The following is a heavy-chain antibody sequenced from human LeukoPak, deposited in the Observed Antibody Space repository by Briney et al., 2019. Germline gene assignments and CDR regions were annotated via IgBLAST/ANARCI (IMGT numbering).Heavy chain of an antibody. CDR3: AKPLMRDRWFGAS. CDR1: GFTFSSFE. D-gene: IGHD3-10*01. Sequence: GGSLRLSCAASGFTFSSFEMDWVRQAPGKGLEWVAFIRYDGNDKFYADSVKGRFAISRDTSRNTIYLQMNSLRLEDTAFYYCAKPLMRDRWFGASWGQGTLVTVSS. V-gene: IGHV3-30*02. J-gene: IGHJ5*02. CDR2: IRYDGNDK.